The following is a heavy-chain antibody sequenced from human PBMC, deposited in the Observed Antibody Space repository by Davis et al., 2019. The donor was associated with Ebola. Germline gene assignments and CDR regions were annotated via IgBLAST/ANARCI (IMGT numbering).Heavy chain of an antibody. D-gene: IGHD3-10*01. Sequence: AASVKVSCKASGGTFSSYAISWVRQAPGQGLEWMGGIIPIFGTANYAQKFQGRVTITADESTNTAYMELSSLRSEDTAVYYCAEAGGGSGSYYSGGYYYGMDVWGQGTTVTVSS. CDR3: AEAGGGSGSYYSGGYYYGMDV. CDR1: GGTFSSYA. CDR2: IIPIFGTA. V-gene: IGHV1-69*13. J-gene: IGHJ6*02.